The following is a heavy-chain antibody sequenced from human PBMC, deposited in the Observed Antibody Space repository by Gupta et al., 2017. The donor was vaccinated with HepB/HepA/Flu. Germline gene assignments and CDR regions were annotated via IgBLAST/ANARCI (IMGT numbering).Heavy chain of an antibody. CDR3: ARAPFGGFDY. CDR1: AVPFSKNW. V-gene: IGHV3-74*01. Sequence: EVHLVESGGGSVQPGGSLRLSCAASAVPFSKNWIHWVRQAPGRGLEWVARINNDGTDITYADSVKGRFTVSRDSAENTLYLQMNSLRVEDTAVYYCARAPFGGFDYWGQGTLVTVSP. J-gene: IGHJ4*02. CDR2: INNDGTDI. D-gene: IGHD3-10*01.